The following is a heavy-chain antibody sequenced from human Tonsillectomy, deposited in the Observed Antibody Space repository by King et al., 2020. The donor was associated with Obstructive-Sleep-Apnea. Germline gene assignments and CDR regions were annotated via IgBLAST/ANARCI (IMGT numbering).Heavy chain of an antibody. CDR2: IFSNDEK. D-gene: IGHD5-18*01. J-gene: IGHJ5*02. CDR3: ARIQDTAMVTNWFDP. CDR1: GFSLSNARMG. Sequence: VTLKESGPVLVKPTETLTLTCTVSGFSLSNARMGVSWIRQPPGKALEWLAHIFSNDEKSYSNSLKSRLTISKDTSKSQVVLTMTNMDPVDTATYYCARIQDTAMVTNWFDPWGQGTLVTVSS. V-gene: IGHV2-26*01.